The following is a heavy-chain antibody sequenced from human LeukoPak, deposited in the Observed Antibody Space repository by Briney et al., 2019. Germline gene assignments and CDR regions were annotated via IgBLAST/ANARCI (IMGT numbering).Heavy chain of an antibody. CDR2: INHSGST. J-gene: IGHJ4*02. V-gene: IGHV4-34*01. Sequence: SETLSLTCAVYGGSFSGYYWSWIRQPPGKGLEWTGEINHSGSTNYNPSLKSRVTISVDTSKNQFSLKLSSVTAADTAVYYCARRGSSGLVYWGQGTLVTVSS. CDR1: GGSFSGYY. D-gene: IGHD6-19*01. CDR3: ARRGSSGLVY.